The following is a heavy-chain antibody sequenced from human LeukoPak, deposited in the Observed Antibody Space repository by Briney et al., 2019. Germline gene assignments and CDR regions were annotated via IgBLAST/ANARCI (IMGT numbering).Heavy chain of an antibody. J-gene: IGHJ6*02. CDR3: AKYCGGDCYGMDV. CDR1: GFTFSSYW. D-gene: IGHD2-21*01. V-gene: IGHV3-7*01. CDR2: IKQDGSEK. Sequence: GGSLRLSCTASGFTFSSYWMSWVRQAPGKGLEWVANIKQDGSEKDYVDSVKGRFPISRDNAKNSLYLQMNSLRAEDTAVYYCAKYCGGDCYGMDVLGQGTTVTVSS.